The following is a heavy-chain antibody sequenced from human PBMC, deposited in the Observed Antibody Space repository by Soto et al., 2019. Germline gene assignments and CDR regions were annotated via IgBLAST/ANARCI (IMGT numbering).Heavy chain of an antibody. V-gene: IGHV4-34*01. J-gene: IGHJ6*02. CDR3: ARGLRFSSSWYGKYYYYYGMDV. Sequence: SETLSLTCAAYGGSFSGYYWSWIRQPPGKGLEWIGEINHSGSTNYNPSLKSRVTISVDTSKNQFSLKLSSVTAADTAVYYCARGLRFSSSWYGKYYYYYGMDVWGQGTTVTVSS. CDR2: INHSGST. D-gene: IGHD6-13*01. CDR1: GGSFSGYY.